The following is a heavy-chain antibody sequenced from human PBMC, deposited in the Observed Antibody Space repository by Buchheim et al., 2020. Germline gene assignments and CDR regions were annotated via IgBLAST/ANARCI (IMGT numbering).Heavy chain of an antibody. J-gene: IGHJ6*02. D-gene: IGHD2-2*01. V-gene: IGHV3-33*01. CDR1: GFTFSSYG. CDR3: ARGLVVHNLGYYYGMDV. CDR2: IWYDGSNK. Sequence: QVQLVESGGGVVQPGRSLRLSCAASGFTFSSYGMHWVRQAPGKGLEWVAVIWYDGSNKYYADSVQGRFTISRDNSKNTLYLQMNSLRAEDTAVYYCARGLVVHNLGYYYGMDVWGQGTT.